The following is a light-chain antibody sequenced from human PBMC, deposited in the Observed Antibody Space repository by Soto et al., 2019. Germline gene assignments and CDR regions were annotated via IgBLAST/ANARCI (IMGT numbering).Light chain of an antibody. Sequence: DIQMTQSPSSLSASVGDRVTITCRASQSISNYLNWYQQKPGKAPNLLIYVTSTLQSGVPSRFSGSRSGTDFTLTISSLQPEDFATYYCQQSYNTPYTFGQGTKLEIK. CDR3: QQSYNTPYT. J-gene: IGKJ2*01. CDR1: QSISNY. CDR2: VTS. V-gene: IGKV1-39*01.